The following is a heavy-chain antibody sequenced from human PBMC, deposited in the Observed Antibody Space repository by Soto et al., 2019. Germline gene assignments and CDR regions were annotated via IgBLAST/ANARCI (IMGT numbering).Heavy chain of an antibody. CDR2: IYYSGST. CDR3: ARYADSYCIFFICNPRPPGSSLFVYGPLSRSPFQ. Sequence: KGLEWIGYIYYSGSTNYNPSLKSRVTISVDTSKNQFSLKLSSVTAADTAVYYCARYADSYCIFFICNPRPPGSSLFVYGPLSRSPFQ. J-gene: IGHJ1*01. D-gene: IGHD5-18*01. V-gene: IGHV4-59*01.